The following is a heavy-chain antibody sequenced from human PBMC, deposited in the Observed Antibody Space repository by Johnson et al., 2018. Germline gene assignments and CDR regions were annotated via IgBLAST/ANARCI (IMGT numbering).Heavy chain of an antibody. CDR1: GFNVTNKY. J-gene: IGHJ3*02. Sequence: VQLVESGGGLVQPGGSXRLSCTASGFNVTNKYMSWVRQAPGKGLEWVAVIYSDDTTYHADSVKGRFAIFRDNSKNTLYLLMSSLRGEDTAVYYCASMGHYGDDAFDIWGQGTMVTVSS. CDR2: IYSDDTT. CDR3: ASMGHYGDDAFDI. D-gene: IGHD4/OR15-4a*01. V-gene: IGHV3-66*02.